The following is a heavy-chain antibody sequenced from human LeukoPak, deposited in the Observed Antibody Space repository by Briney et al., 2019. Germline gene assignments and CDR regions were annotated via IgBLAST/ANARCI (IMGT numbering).Heavy chain of an antibody. J-gene: IGHJ6*03. Sequence: SQTLSLTCTVSGGSISSGSYYWSWIRPPAGKGLEWIGRIYTSGSTNYNPSLKSRVTISVDTSKNQFSLKLSSVTAADTAVYYCAREGVVVVAATRGTDGYYYMDVWGKGTTVTVSS. V-gene: IGHV4-61*02. D-gene: IGHD2-15*01. CDR1: GGSISSGSYY. CDR3: AREGVVVVAATRGTDGYYYMDV. CDR2: IYTSGST.